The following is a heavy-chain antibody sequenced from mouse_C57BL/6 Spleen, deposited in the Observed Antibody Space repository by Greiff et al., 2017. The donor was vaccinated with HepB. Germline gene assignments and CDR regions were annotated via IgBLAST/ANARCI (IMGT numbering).Heavy chain of an antibody. Sequence: EVQRVESGPGLVKPSQSLSLTCSVTGYSITSGYYWNWIRQFPGNKLEWMGYISYDGSNNYNPSLKNRISITRDTSKNQLFLKLNSVTTEDTATYYCVRNYYGSSYAYAMDYWGQGTSVTVSS. CDR1: GYSITSGYY. D-gene: IGHD1-1*01. CDR2: ISYDGSN. V-gene: IGHV3-6*01. CDR3: VRNYYGSSYAYAMDY. J-gene: IGHJ4*01.